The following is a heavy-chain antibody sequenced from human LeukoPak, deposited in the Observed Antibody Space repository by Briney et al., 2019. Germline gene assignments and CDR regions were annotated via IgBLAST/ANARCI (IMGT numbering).Heavy chain of an antibody. V-gene: IGHV5-51*01. Sequence: GESLKISCKGSGYSFTSYWIGWVRQMPGKGLEWMGIIYPGDSDTRYSPSFQSQVTISADKSISTAYLQWSSLKASDTAMYYCARRDGYCSSTSCYADYYYGMDVWGQGTTVTVSS. D-gene: IGHD2-2*01. J-gene: IGHJ6*02. CDR2: IYPGDSDT. CDR1: GYSFTSYW. CDR3: ARRDGYCSSTSCYADYYYGMDV.